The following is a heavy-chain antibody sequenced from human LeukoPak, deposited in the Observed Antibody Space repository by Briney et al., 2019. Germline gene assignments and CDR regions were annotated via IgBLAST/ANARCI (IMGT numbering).Heavy chain of an antibody. Sequence: ASVKVSCKASGYTFTSYGISWVRQAPGQELEWMGWISAYNGNTNYAQKLQGRVTLTTDTSTSTAYMELRSLRSDDTAVYYCAREVITFGGVIVSTYYFDYWGQGTLVTVSS. CDR2: ISAYNGNT. D-gene: IGHD3-16*02. CDR3: AREVITFGGVIVSTYYFDY. V-gene: IGHV1-18*01. CDR1: GYTFTSYG. J-gene: IGHJ4*02.